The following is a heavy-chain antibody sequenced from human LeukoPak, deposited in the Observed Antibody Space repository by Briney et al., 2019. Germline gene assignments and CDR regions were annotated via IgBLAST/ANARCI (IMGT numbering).Heavy chain of an antibody. V-gene: IGHV4-30-4*08. D-gene: IGHD2-2*02. J-gene: IGHJ4*02. Sequence: SQTLSLTCTVSGGSISSGDYYWSWIRQPPGKGLEWIGYIYYSGSTYYNLSLKSRVTISVDTSKNQFSLKLSSVTAADTAVYYCARAGWEYCSSTSCYTHFDYWGQGTLVTVSS. CDR2: IYYSGST. CDR1: GGSISSGDYY. CDR3: ARAGWEYCSSTSCYTHFDY.